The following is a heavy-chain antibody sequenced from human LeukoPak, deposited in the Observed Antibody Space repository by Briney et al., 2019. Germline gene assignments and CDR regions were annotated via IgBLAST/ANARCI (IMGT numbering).Heavy chain of an antibody. Sequence: SVKLSCKAFGYTFTSNYRLWVRQAPGPRAEWLGGIIPIFDTANSAQNFQRRVTISADESTSTAYMELSSLRSEDTAVYYCARDLLTYYYDSSGYLGYWCQGTLVTVSA. V-gene: IGHV1-69*13. CDR1: GYTFTSNY. J-gene: IGHJ4*02. CDR3: ARDLLTYYYDSSGYLGY. CDR2: IIPIFDTA. D-gene: IGHD3-22*01.